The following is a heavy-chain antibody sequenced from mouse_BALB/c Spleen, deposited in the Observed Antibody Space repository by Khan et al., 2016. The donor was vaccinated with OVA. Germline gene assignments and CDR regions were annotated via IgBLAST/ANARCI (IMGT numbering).Heavy chain of an antibody. Sequence: VQLQQSGPGLVAPSQSLSITCTVSGFSLTNYGVHWVRQPPGKGLEWLVVIWSDGSTNYNSGLKSRLSISKDNSKSKDFLKMNSLQTDDTAIYYCARWFDGYSSLYAMDYWGQGTSVTVSS. CDR1: GFSLTNYG. V-gene: IGHV2-6*02. CDR3: ARWFDGYSSLYAMDY. CDR2: IWSDGST. J-gene: IGHJ4*01. D-gene: IGHD2-3*01.